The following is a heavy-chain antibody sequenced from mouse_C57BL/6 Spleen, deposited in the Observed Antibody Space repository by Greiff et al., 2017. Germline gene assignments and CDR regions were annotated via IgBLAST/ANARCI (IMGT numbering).Heavy chain of an antibody. CDR3: ARSGYYSNYDFDY. V-gene: IGHV1-82*01. D-gene: IGHD2-5*01. CDR1: GYAFSSSW. J-gene: IGHJ2*01. Sequence: VQLQQSGPELVKPGASVRISCKASGYAFSSSWRNGVKQRPGKGLEWMGRIYPGDGDTNYNGKFKGKATLTADKSSSTAYMQLSSLTSEDSAVYFCARSGYYSNYDFDYWGQGTTLTVSS. CDR2: IYPGDGDT.